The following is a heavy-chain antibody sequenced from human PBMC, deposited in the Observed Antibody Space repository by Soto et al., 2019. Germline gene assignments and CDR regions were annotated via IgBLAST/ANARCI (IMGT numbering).Heavy chain of an antibody. CDR2: IYWDDAK. D-gene: IGHD3-16*01. CDR1: GFSLSTSGVG. CDR3: SHKGGGDRILDY. J-gene: IGHJ4*02. Sequence: QITLKESGPTLVKPTQTLTLTCTFSGFSLSTSGVGVGWIRQPPGKALEWLALIYWDDAKHYSPSLKSRLTITKDTTKNQVVLKMTNMDPVDTATYYGSHKGGGDRILDYWGQGTLVTVSS. V-gene: IGHV2-5*02.